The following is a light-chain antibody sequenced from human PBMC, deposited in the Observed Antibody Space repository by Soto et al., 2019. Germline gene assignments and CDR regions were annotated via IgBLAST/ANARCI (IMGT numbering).Light chain of an antibody. J-gene: IGKJ4*01. CDR3: HRYNSVPLT. CDR1: QVIGNF. V-gene: IGKV1-27*01. CDR2: AAS. Sequence: DIEMPRSHFSVSASLVYTFAINWLASQVIGNFLAWYQQKPGDVPKLLIYAASTVQSGGPSRFSGSGSGTDFTLTISSLQPEDVATYFCHRYNSVPLTCGGGPKGDIK.